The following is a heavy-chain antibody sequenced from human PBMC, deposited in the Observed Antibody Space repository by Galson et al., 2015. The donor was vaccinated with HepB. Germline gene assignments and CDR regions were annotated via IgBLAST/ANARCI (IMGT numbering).Heavy chain of an antibody. D-gene: IGHD5-24*01. CDR2: INQDGSET. V-gene: IGHV3-7*01. J-gene: IGHJ3*01. Sequence: SLRLSCAVSGFNFSRFWMSWVRQAPGKGLEWVANINQDGSETYFEDSVKGRFSISRDNSKNILFLQMNGLTAEDTAVYYCTRFPHDYNSAFDVWGQGTLVTVSS. CDR3: TRFPHDYNSAFDV. CDR1: GFNFSRFW.